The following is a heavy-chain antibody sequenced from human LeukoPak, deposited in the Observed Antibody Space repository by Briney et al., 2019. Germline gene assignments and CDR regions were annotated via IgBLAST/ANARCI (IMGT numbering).Heavy chain of an antibody. CDR1: GYTFTTYG. V-gene: IGHV1-18*01. Sequence: ASVKVSCKASGYTFTTYGISWVRQAPGQGVEWLGRISDYNGNTNYAQKLQGRVTMTTDTSTSTAYMELRSLRSDDTAVYYCARMILLLGDVLTVPPRGFDYWGQGTLVTVSS. J-gene: IGHJ4*02. CDR3: ARMILLLGDVLTVPPRGFDY. CDR2: ISDYNGNT. D-gene: IGHD3-9*01.